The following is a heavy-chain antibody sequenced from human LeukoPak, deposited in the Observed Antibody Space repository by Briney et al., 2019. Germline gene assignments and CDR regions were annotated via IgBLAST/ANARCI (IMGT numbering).Heavy chain of an antibody. Sequence: SETLSLTCAVFGGSFSDYYWTWIRHPPGKGLEWIGEINHFGRTNYNPSLKSRVTISIDTTKNQISLKLRSVTAADTAVYYCARGSSSGYYHIDYWGQGTLVTVSS. CDR2: INHFGRT. D-gene: IGHD3-22*01. V-gene: IGHV4-34*01. CDR1: GGSFSDYY. J-gene: IGHJ4*02. CDR3: ARGSSSGYYHIDY.